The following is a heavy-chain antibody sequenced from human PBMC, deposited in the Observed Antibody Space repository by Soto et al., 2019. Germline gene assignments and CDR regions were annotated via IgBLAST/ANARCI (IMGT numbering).Heavy chain of an antibody. Sequence: QVQLVQSGAEVKKPGSSVKVSCKVSGGTFNIRWVRQAPGQGLEWMGGIIPVIDTANYARKFQGRGTITADRATNVVYLEMRSLRFEDTAVYYCARGSGADAFDIWGQGTVVTVSS. D-gene: IGHD7-27*01. CDR3: ARGSGADAFDI. V-gene: IGHV1-69*06. CDR2: IIPVIDTA. J-gene: IGHJ3*02. CDR1: GGTFN.